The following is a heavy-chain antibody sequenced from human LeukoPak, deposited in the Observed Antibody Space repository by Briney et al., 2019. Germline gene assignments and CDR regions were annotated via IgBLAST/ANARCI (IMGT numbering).Heavy chain of an antibody. CDR2: ISGSGGST. CDR1: GFTFSIYA. Sequence: GGSLRLSCAASGFTFSIYAMSWVRQAPGKGLEWVSAISGSGGSTNYADSVKGRFTISRDNSKNTLYLQMNSLRAEDTAVYYCAKDRSGYYSDFDYWGQGTLVTVSS. D-gene: IGHD3-22*01. CDR3: AKDRSGYYSDFDY. J-gene: IGHJ4*02. V-gene: IGHV3-23*01.